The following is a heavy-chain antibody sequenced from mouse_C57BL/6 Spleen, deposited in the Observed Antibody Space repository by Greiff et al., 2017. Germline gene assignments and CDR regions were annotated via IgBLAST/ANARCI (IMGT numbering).Heavy chain of an antibody. V-gene: IGHV1-81*01. CDR1: GYTFTSYG. Sequence: QVQLKQSGAELARPGASVKLSCKASGYTFTSYGISWVKQRPGQGLEWIGEIYPRSGNTYYNEKFKGKATLTADKSSSTAYMELRSLTSEDSAVYFCAWNAMDYWGQGTSVTVSS. CDR2: IYPRSGNT. CDR3: AWNAMDY. J-gene: IGHJ4*01.